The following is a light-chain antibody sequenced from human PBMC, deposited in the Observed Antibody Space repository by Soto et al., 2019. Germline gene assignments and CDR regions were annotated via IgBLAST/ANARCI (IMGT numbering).Light chain of an antibody. Sequence: DIQMTQSPTSLSASVGDRVTISCRASENIRSSLNWYQQIPGKAPNLLIYATSILQTGVPSRFSGSGSGTDFTLTMNGLQPEDFATYYCQQGYTSRWTFGQGTKVDIK. V-gene: IGKV1-39*01. J-gene: IGKJ1*01. CDR3: QQGYTSRWT. CDR1: ENIRSS. CDR2: ATS.